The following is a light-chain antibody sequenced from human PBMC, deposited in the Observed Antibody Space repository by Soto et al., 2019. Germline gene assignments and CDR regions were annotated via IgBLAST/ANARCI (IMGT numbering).Light chain of an antibody. CDR1: QSSSTS. CDR3: QQYNTSPRT. V-gene: IGKV1-5*03. J-gene: IGKJ1*01. CDR2: RAS. Sequence: DIQMTQSPSTLSASVGDRVTMTCRASQSSSTSLAWYQQKPGKAPNLLIYRASSLQSGVPSRFSGSGSGTEFTLTISSLQPDDFATYYCQQYNTSPRTFGQGTKVDI.